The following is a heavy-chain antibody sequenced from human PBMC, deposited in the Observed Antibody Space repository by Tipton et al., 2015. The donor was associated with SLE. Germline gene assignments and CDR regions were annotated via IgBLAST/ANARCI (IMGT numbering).Heavy chain of an antibody. J-gene: IGHJ1*01. Sequence: SGFTFSNYGMHWVRQAPGKGLAWVAFIRSDGSSKYYADSVKGRFTISRDNSKNTLYLQMNSLRAEDTAVYYCAGGWLTTWYLQYWGQGTLVTVSS. D-gene: IGHD4-17*01. CDR1: GFTFSNYG. V-gene: IGHV3-30*02. CDR2: IRSDGSSK. CDR3: AGGWLTTWYLQY.